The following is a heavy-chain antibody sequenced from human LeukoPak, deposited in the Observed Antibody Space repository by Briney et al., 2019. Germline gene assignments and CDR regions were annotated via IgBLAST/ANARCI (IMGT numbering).Heavy chain of an antibody. V-gene: IGHV1-69*05. CDR1: GGTFSSYA. D-gene: IGHD4-11*01. CDR2: IIPIFGTA. CDR3: ARQTAVATGFDP. J-gene: IGHJ5*02. Sequence: AWVKVSCKASGGTFSSYAISWVRQAPGQGLEWMGRIIPIFGTANYAQKFQGRVTITTDESTSTAYMELSSLRSEDTAVYYCARQTAVATGFDPWGQGTLVTVSS.